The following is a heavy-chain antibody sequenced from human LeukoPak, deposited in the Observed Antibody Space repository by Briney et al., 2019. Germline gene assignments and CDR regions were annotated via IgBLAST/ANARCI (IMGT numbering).Heavy chain of an antibody. D-gene: IGHD6-13*01. CDR2: IYSGGTT. Sequence: GGSLRLSCAASGFTFSSYAMSWVRQAPGKGLEWVSVIYSGGTTNYADSVKGRFTISRDNSKNTLFLQMNSLRAEDTAVYYCARGGYSSSWYHFDYWGQGTLVTVSS. V-gene: IGHV3-53*01. CDR3: ARGGYSSSWYHFDY. CDR1: GFTFSSYA. J-gene: IGHJ4*02.